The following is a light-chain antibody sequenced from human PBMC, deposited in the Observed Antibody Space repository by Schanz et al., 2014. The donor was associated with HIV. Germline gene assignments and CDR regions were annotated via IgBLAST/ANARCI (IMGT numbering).Light chain of an antibody. V-gene: IGLV2-23*02. CDR2: EVS. CDR3: SSYAGSNNYV. Sequence: QSVLTQPASVSGSPGQSITISCTGTSTGLGSYNLVSRYQQHPGKAPKLMIYEVSKWPSGVSNRFSGSKSGNTASLTVSGLQAEDEADYYCSSYAGSNNYVFGSGTKLTVL. CDR1: STGLGSYNL. J-gene: IGLJ1*01.